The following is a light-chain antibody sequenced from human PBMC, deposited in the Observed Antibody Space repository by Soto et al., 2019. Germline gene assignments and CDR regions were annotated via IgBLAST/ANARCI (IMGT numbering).Light chain of an antibody. CDR2: DAS. Sequence: AIQLTQSPSSLSASVGDRVTLTCRASQGISSALAWYQQRPGKAPKLLIYDASSLESGVPSRFSGSGSGTDFTLTISSLQPEDFATYYCKHFNNFPLTFGGGTKVEIK. V-gene: IGKV1D-13*01. CDR1: QGISSA. CDR3: KHFNNFPLT. J-gene: IGKJ4*01.